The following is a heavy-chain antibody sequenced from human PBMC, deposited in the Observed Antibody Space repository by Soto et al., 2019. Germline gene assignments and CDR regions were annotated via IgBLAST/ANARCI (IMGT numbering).Heavy chain of an antibody. CDR3: ARVISYGYFDY. CDR1: GGSISSGGYY. Sequence: QVQLQESGPGLVKPSQTLSLTCTVSGGSISSGGYYWSWIRQHPGKGLEWIGYIYYSGSTYYNPSLESGVTISVATAKNQYSLKLSSVTDADTAVYYCARVISYGYFDYWGQGTLVTVSS. D-gene: IGHD1-26*01. CDR2: IYYSGST. V-gene: IGHV4-31*03. J-gene: IGHJ4*02.